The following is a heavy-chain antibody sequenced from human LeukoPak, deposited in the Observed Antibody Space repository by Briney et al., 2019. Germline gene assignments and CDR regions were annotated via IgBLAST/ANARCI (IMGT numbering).Heavy chain of an antibody. D-gene: IGHD5-12*01. CDR2: INPNSGGT. Sequence: GASVKVSCKASGYTFTSYGISWVRQAPGQGLEWMGWINPNSGGTNYAQKFQGRVTMTRDTSISTAYMELSRLRSDDTAVYYCARNSGYDLRLLRWFDPWGQGTLVTVSS. CDR1: GYTFTSYG. J-gene: IGHJ5*02. CDR3: ARNSGYDLRLLRWFDP. V-gene: IGHV1-2*02.